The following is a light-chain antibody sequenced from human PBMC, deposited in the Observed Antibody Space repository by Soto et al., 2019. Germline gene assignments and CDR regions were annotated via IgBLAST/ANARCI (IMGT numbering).Light chain of an antibody. J-gene: IGKJ5*01. CDR1: QSVSNK. Sequence: EIVMTQSPATLSVSPRERATLSCRASQSVSNKLAWYQHKPGQAPRLLIYDTSTRVAGIPARFTGSGSGTDFTFTISSLQSEDFAVYSCQQYNIWRSISVGQGTRLESK. V-gene: IGKV3-15*01. CDR3: QQYNIWRSIS. CDR2: DTS.